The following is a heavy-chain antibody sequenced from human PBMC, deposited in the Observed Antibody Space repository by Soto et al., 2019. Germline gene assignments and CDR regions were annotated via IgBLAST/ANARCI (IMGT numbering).Heavy chain of an antibody. D-gene: IGHD5-18*01. CDR1: GFTFSSYA. CDR3: ARDPYSYGPQFGYFDY. V-gene: IGHV3-30-3*01. Sequence: QVQLVESGGGVVQPGRSLRLSCAASGFTFSSYAMHWVRQAPGKGLEWVAVISYDGSNKYYADSVKGRFTISRDNSKNTLYLQMNSLRAEDTAVYYCARDPYSYGPQFGYFDYWGQGTLVTVSS. J-gene: IGHJ4*02. CDR2: ISYDGSNK.